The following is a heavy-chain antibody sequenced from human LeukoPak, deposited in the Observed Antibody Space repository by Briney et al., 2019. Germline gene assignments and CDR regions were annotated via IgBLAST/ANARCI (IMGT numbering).Heavy chain of an antibody. D-gene: IGHD2-21*02. Sequence: GASVKVSCKASGGTFSSYAISWVRQAPGQGLEWMGGIIPIFGTANYAQKFQGRVTITPDKSTSTAYMELSSLRSEDTAVYYCARTDLAYCGGDCYSLPFQHWGQGTLVTVSS. J-gene: IGHJ1*01. CDR1: GGTFSSYA. CDR3: ARTDLAYCGGDCYSLPFQH. CDR2: IIPIFGTA. V-gene: IGHV1-69*06.